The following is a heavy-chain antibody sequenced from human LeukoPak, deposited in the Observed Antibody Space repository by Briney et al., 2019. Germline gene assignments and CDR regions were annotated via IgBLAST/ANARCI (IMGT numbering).Heavy chain of an antibody. Sequence: PSETLSLTCTVSGGSLSSSSYYWGWIRQPPGKGLEWIGSVYYSGTTYYNPSLKSRVTISVDTSKNQFSLKLSSVTAADTAVYYCARPRLTFWSGYSLSPSFAYWGQGTLVTVSS. D-gene: IGHD3-3*01. J-gene: IGHJ4*02. CDR3: ARPRLTFWSGYSLSPSFAY. CDR2: VYYSGTT. CDR1: GGSLSSSSYY. V-gene: IGHV4-39*01.